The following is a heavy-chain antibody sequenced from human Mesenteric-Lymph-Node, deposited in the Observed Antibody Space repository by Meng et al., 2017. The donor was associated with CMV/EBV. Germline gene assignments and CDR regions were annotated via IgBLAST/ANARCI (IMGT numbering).Heavy chain of an antibody. V-gene: IGHV3-21*01. D-gene: IGHD2-2*01. J-gene: IGHJ6*02. Sequence: GGSLRLSCAASGFTFSSYSMNWVRQAPGKGLEWVSSISSSSSYIYYADSVKGRFTISRDNAKNSLYLQMNSLRAEDTAVYYCARDYCSSTSCPFYYYYGMDVWGQGTTVTVSS. CDR3: ARDYCSSTSCPFYYYYGMDV. CDR2: ISSSSSYI. CDR1: GFTFSSYS.